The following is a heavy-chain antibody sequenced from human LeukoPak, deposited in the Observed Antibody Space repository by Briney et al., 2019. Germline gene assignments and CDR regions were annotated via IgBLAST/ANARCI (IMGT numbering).Heavy chain of an antibody. D-gene: IGHD3-22*01. Sequence: SVKVSCKASGYTFTNYGISWVRQAPGQGLEWMGGIIPIFGTANYAQKFQGRVTITADESTSTAYMELSSLRSEDTAVYYCARYYDSSGYYSDYWGQGTLVTVSS. J-gene: IGHJ4*02. CDR2: IIPIFGTA. CDR1: GYTFTNYG. V-gene: IGHV1-69*13. CDR3: ARYYDSSGYYSDY.